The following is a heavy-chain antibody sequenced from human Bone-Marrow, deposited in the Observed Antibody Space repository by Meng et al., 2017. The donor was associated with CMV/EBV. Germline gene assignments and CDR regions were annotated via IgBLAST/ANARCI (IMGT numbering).Heavy chain of an antibody. D-gene: IGHD3-16*01. V-gene: IGHV3-23*03. J-gene: IGHJ5*02. CDR2: IYSDGSTT. CDR3: AKDDNGYTGEGGS. CDR1: GFTLSNYA. Sequence: GGSLRLSCAASGFTLSNYAMSWVRQAPGKGLEWVSVIYSDGSTTLYADSVKGRFTVFRANSENKVYLQMSSLRAEDTAIYYCAKDDNGYTGEGGSWGQGTLVTVSS.